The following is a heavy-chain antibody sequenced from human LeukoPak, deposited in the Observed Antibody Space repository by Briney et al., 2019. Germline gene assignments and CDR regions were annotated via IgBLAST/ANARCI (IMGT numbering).Heavy chain of an antibody. Sequence: SETLSLTCAVYGGSFSGYYWSWIRQPPGKGLEWIGEINHSGSTNYNPSLKSRVTISVDTSKNQFSLKLSSVTAADTAVYYCARGPVVPAAPNWFDPWGQGTLVTVSS. CDR1: GGSFSGYY. D-gene: IGHD2-2*01. CDR3: ARGPVVPAAPNWFDP. V-gene: IGHV4-34*01. CDR2: INHSGST. J-gene: IGHJ5*02.